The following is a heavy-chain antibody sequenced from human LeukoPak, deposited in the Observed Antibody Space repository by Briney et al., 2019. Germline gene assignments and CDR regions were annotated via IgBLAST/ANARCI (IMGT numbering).Heavy chain of an antibody. D-gene: IGHD2-2*02. Sequence: GGSPRLSCAASGFTVSNNYMNWVRQAPGKGLEWVSVIYSGGNTYYADSVKGRFTISRDNSKNTLFLQMDTLRVDDTAVYYCAKARSLGATAAINYWGQGTLVTVSS. CDR2: IYSGGNT. CDR1: GFTVSNNY. V-gene: IGHV3-53*01. J-gene: IGHJ4*02. CDR3: AKARSLGATAAINY.